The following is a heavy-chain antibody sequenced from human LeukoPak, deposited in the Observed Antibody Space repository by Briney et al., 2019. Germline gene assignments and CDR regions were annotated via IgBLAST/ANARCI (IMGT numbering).Heavy chain of an antibody. J-gene: IGHJ3*02. CDR3: AKGGWQLWSLDAFDI. Sequence: GRCLRLSCAASGFTFSSYGMHWVRQAPGKGLEWVAVISYDGSNKYYADSVKGRFTISRDNSKNTLYLQMNSLRAEDTAVYYCAKGGWQLWSLDAFDIWGQGTMVTVSS. CDR1: GFTFSSYG. V-gene: IGHV3-30*18. CDR2: ISYDGSNK. D-gene: IGHD5-18*01.